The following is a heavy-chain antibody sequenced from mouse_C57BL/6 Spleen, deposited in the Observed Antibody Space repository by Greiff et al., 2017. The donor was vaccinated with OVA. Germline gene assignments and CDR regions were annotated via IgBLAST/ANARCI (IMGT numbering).Heavy chain of an antibody. CDR1: GYAFTNYL. Sequence: QVQLQQSGAELVRPGTSVKVSCKASGYAFTNYLIEWVKQRPGQGLEWIGVINPGSGGTNYNEKFKGKATLTADKSSSTAYMQLSSLTSEASAVYFCARAPGSSSYYFDYWGQGTTLTVSS. CDR2: INPGSGGT. J-gene: IGHJ2*01. D-gene: IGHD1-1*01. V-gene: IGHV1-54*01. CDR3: ARAPGSSSYYFDY.